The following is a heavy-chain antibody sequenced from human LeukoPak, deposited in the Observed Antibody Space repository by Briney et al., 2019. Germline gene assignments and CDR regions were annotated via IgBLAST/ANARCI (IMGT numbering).Heavy chain of an antibody. CDR3: ATVNYDSIGYYPEY. CDR1: GYXFTDQY. CDR2: INPKNGGT. V-gene: IGHV1-2*02. D-gene: IGHD3-22*01. Sequence: ASVKVSCRASGYXFTDQYVHWVRQAPGQGPECMGWINPKNGGTNYAQKFQGRVTMTRDTSISTAYMELSRLRSDDTAVYYCATVNYDSIGYYPEYWGQGSLVTVSS. J-gene: IGHJ4*02.